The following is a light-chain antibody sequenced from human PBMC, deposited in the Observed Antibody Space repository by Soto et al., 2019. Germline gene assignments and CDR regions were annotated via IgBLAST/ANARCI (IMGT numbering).Light chain of an antibody. CDR1: QSVSGSY. CDR3: QQRSNWPLT. J-gene: IGKJ4*01. V-gene: IGKV3D-20*02. Sequence: EIVLTQSPGTLSLSPGERATLSCRASQSVSGSYLAWYQQKPGQAPRLLIYGASSRATGIPDRFSGSGSGTDFTLTISSLEPEDFAVYYCQQRSNWPLTFGGGTQVDI. CDR2: GAS.